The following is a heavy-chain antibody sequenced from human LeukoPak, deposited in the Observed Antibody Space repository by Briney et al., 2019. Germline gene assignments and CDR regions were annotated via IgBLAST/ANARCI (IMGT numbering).Heavy chain of an antibody. CDR2: IIPIFGTA. Sequence: GASVKVSCKASGGTFSSYAISWVRQAPGQGLEWKGRIIPIFGTANYAQKFQGRVTITTDESTSTAYMELSSLRSEDTAVYYCARDLRYSSVPYFDYWGQGTLVTVSS. CDR1: GGTFSSYA. V-gene: IGHV1-69*05. D-gene: IGHD6-19*01. J-gene: IGHJ4*02. CDR3: ARDLRYSSVPYFDY.